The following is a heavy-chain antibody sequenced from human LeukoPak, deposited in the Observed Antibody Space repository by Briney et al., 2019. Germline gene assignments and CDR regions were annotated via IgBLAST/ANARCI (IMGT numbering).Heavy chain of an antibody. Sequence: ASVKVSCKASGYTFTSYGISWVRQAPGQGLEWMGWISAYNGNTNYAQKLQGRVTMTTDTSTSTAYMELRSLRSDDTAVYYCAREADIVVVVAAIPGHYGMDVWGQGTTVTVSS. CDR3: AREADIVVVVAAIPGHYGMDV. CDR2: ISAYNGNT. CDR1: GYTFTSYG. V-gene: IGHV1-18*01. J-gene: IGHJ6*02. D-gene: IGHD2-15*01.